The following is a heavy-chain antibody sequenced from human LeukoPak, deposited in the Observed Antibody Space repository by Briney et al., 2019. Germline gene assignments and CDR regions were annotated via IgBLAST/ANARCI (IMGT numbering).Heavy chain of an antibody. J-gene: IGHJ5*02. CDR2: ISYDGSNK. V-gene: IGHV3-30-3*01. Sequence: PGGSLRLSCAASGFTFSSYAMHWVRQAPGKGLEWVAVISYDGSNKYYADSVKGRFTTSRDNAKNSLYLQMKSLRDEDTAVYYCARIIQLQNWFDPWGQGTLVTVSS. CDR1: GFTFSSYA. CDR3: ARIIQLQNWFDP. D-gene: IGHD2-2*01.